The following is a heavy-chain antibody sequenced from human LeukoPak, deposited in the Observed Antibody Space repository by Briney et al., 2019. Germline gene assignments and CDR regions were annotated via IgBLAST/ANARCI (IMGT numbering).Heavy chain of an antibody. CDR1: GGSISSYY. CDR2: IYYSGST. V-gene: IGHV4-59*01. Sequence: SETLSLTCTVSGGSISSYYWSWIRQPPGKGLEWIGYIYYSGSTNYNPSLKSRVTISVDTSKNQFSLKLSSVTAADTAMYYCARGASSSWYRGFDYWGQGTLVTVSS. CDR3: ARGASSSWYRGFDY. D-gene: IGHD6-13*01. J-gene: IGHJ4*02.